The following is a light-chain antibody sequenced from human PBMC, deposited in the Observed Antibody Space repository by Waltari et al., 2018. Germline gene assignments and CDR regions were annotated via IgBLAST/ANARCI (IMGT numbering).Light chain of an antibody. CDR3: CSFAGSTTWV. Sequence: QSALTQPASVPGSPGQSITISRTGTSSDVGGYTLVSWYQQHPGKAPKLIIYEGNKWPSGVSHRFSGSKSGNTASLTISGLQAEDEADYYCCSFAGSTTWVFGGGTTLTVL. J-gene: IGLJ3*02. V-gene: IGLV2-23*01. CDR1: SSDVGGYTL. CDR2: EGN.